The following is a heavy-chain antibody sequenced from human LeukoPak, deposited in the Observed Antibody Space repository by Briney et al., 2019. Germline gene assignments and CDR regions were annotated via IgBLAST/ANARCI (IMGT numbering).Heavy chain of an antibody. CDR1: GYSLSSGYY. J-gene: IGHJ4*02. CDR2: IHHSGST. D-gene: IGHD1-26*01. CDR3: AVVGATTGVDY. Sequence: SETLSLTCTVSGYSLSSGYYWGWIRQPPGKGLEWIGSIHHSGSTYFNPSLKSRVTISVDTSKNQFSLKLSSVTAADTAVYYCAVVGATTGVDYWGQGTLVTVSS. V-gene: IGHV4-38-2*02.